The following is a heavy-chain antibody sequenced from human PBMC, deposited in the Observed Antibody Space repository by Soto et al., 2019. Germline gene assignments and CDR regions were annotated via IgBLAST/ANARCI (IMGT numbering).Heavy chain of an antibody. CDR2: ISYSSSYT. CDR1: GFTFSDYY. V-gene: IGHV3-11*05. CDR3: ARDDTPPKGP. Sequence: QVQLVESGGGLVKPGGSLRLSCAASGFTFSDYYMSWIRQAPGEGLEWVSYISYSSSYTNYADSVKGRFTNSRDNAKNSLYLQMNSLRAEDTAVYYCARDDTPPKGPWGQGTLVTVSS. J-gene: IGHJ5*02.